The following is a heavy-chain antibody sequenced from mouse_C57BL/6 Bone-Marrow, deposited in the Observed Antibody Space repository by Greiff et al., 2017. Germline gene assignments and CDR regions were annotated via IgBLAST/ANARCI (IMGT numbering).Heavy chain of an antibody. J-gene: IGHJ3*01. CDR1: GYTFTSYW. CDR3: ARDGNYPAWFAY. Sequence: QVQLQQPGAELVRPGTSVKLSCKASGYTFTSYWMHWVKQRPGQGLEWIGVIGPSDSYTNYNQKFKGKGTLTVDTSSSTAYMTLSRLTAAGSAVYYCARDGNYPAWFAYWGQGTLVTVSA. V-gene: IGHV1-59*01. D-gene: IGHD2-1*01. CDR2: IGPSDSYT.